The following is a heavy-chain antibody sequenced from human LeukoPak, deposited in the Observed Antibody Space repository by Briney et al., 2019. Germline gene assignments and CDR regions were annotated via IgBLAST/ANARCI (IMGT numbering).Heavy chain of an antibody. CDR1: GFTFSDYY. CDR2: ISSGGSTI. J-gene: IGHJ4*02. V-gene: IGHV3-11*01. D-gene: IGHD2-15*01. Sequence: GGSLRLSCAASGFTFSDYYMSWIRQAPGKGLEWVSYISSGGSTIYYADSVKGRFTISRDNAKNSLYLQMNSLRAEDTAVYYCARAPRRSGGSCYYVDYWGQGTLVTVSS. CDR3: ARAPRRSGGSCYYVDY.